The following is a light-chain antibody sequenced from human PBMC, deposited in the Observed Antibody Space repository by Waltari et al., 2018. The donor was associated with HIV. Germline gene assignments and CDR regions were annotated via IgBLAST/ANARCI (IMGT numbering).Light chain of an antibody. Sequence: QSVLTQPPSASGTPGQRVTIPCSGSSSHIGRNSVNWYQQLPGTAPNLLIYNNNERPSGVPDRFSGSRSGTSASLAISGLQSEDEADYYCAAWDDSLSGRVFGGGTKLTVL. CDR3: AAWDDSLSGRV. CDR2: NNN. V-gene: IGLV1-44*01. J-gene: IGLJ2*01. CDR1: SSHIGRNS.